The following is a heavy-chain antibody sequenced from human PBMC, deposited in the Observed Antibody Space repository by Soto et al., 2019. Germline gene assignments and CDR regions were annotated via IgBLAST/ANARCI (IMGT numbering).Heavy chain of an antibody. J-gene: IGHJ5*02. Sequence: PSETLSLTCTVSGGSISSYYWSWIRQPPGKGLEWIGYIYYSGSTNYNPSLKSRVTISVDTSKNQFSLKLSSVTAADTAVYYCARQIRYCSGGSCYNWFDPWGQGTLVTVSS. CDR2: IYYSGST. V-gene: IGHV4-59*08. CDR3: ARQIRYCSGGSCYNWFDP. D-gene: IGHD2-15*01. CDR1: GGSISSYY.